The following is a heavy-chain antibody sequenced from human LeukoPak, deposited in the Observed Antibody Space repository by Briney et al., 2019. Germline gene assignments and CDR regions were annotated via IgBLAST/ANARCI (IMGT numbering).Heavy chain of an antibody. CDR1: GYTFTSYA. CDR3: ARDSYYDSSGYSAIGGYDY. CDR2: INAGNGNT. V-gene: IGHV1-3*01. D-gene: IGHD3-22*01. Sequence: ASVKVSCKASGYTFTSYAMHWVRQAPGQRLEWMGWINAGNGNTKYSQKFQGRVTITRDTSASTAYIELSSLRSEDTAVYYCARDSYYDSSGYSAIGGYDYWGQGTLVTVSS. J-gene: IGHJ4*02.